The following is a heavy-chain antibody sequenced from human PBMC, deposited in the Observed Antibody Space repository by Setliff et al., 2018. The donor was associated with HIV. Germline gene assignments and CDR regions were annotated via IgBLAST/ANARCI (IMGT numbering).Heavy chain of an antibody. V-gene: IGHV3-23*01. CDR2: ISGSGDNT. CDR1: GFTFSSYG. J-gene: IGHJ5*02. Sequence: GGSLRLSCAASGFTFSSYGMNWVRQAPGKGLEWVSAISGSGDNTYYADSVKGRFTISRDNSKNTLYLQMDSLRAEDTAVYYCAKRGRAAAGTSQWLVLVPWGQGTLVTVSS. CDR3: AKRGRAAAGTSQWLVLVP. D-gene: IGHD6-19*01.